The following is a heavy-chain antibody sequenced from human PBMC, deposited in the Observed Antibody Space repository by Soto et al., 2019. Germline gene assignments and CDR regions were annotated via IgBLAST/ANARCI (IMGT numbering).Heavy chain of an antibody. CDR3: ARGPDYSKSGY. V-gene: IGHV4-31*03. CDR1: GSSITSGAYY. D-gene: IGHD4-4*01. Sequence: QVQLQESGPGLVKPSQTLSLTCTVSGSSITSGAYYWNWIRQSPGKGLEWIGCIHPSGTTYYNPSLQSRVSISHAGSEKQFSLKLASVTAADTALYYCARGPDYSKSGYWGQGILVTVSS. CDR2: IHPSGTT. J-gene: IGHJ4*02.